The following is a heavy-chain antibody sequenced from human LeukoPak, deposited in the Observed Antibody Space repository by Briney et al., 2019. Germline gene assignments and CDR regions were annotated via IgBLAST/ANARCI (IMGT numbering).Heavy chain of an antibody. CDR1: GFTFSSYA. D-gene: IGHD6-19*01. J-gene: IGHJ4*02. CDR3: AKFTGAVGGGGFDY. V-gene: IGHV3-23*01. CDR2: ISGSGDST. Sequence: GGSLRLSRAASGFTFSSYAMNWVRQAPGKGLEWVSIISGSGDSTYYADSVKGRFTISRDNSKNTLYLQVNSLRAEDTAVYFWAKFTGAVGGGGFDYWGQGTLVTVSS.